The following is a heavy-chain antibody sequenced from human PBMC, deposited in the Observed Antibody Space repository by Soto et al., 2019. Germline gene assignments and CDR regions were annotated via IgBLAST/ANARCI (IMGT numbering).Heavy chain of an antibody. V-gene: IGHV3-30*18. CDR1: GVTFSSYG. CDR3: AKDNYGSGKGY. CDR2: ISYDGSNK. D-gene: IGHD3-10*01. J-gene: IGHJ4*02. Sequence: GGFLRLSCAASGVTFSSYGMHWVRQAPGKGLEWVAVISYDGSNKYYADSVKGRFTISRDNSKNTLYLQMNSLRAEDTAVYYCAKDNYGSGKGYWGQGTLVTVSS.